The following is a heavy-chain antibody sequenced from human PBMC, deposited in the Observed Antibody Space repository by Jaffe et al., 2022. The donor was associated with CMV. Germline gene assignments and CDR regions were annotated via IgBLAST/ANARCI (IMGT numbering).Heavy chain of an antibody. D-gene: IGHD3-22*01. J-gene: IGHJ5*02. CDR2: IIPILGIA. CDR1: GGTFSSYA. Sequence: QVQLVQSGAEVKKPGSSVKVSCKASGGTFSSYAISWVRQAPGQGLEWMGRIIPILGIANYAQKFQGRVTITADKSTSTAYMELSSLRSEDTAVYYCARNGDYYYDSSGHNWFDPWGQGTLVTVSS. V-gene: IGHV1-69*09. CDR3: ARNGDYYYDSSGHNWFDP.